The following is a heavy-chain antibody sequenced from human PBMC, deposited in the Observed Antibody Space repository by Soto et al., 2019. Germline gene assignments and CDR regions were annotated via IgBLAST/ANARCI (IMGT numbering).Heavy chain of an antibody. V-gene: IGHV3-30-3*01. CDR3: VRVGWGYSFGNGLDG. Sequence: VGSLRLSCAASGFSFSGHTMHWVRQAPGKGLDWVAVIQHDASTIYYADSVKGRFTISRDNSKNTLYLQMNDLTTEDTALYYCVRVGWGYSFGNGLDGWGRGTTVTVSS. CDR2: IQHDASTI. CDR1: GFSFSGHT. D-gene: IGHD5-18*01. J-gene: IGHJ6*02.